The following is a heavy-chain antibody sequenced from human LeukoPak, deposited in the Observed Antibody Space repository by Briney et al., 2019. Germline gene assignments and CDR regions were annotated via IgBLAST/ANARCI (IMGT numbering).Heavy chain of an antibody. V-gene: IGHV4-39*07. CDR3: ARDGGDYEIGWFDP. CDR2: IYHSGST. J-gene: IGHJ5*02. Sequence: PSETLSLTCTVSGGSISSSSYYWGWIRQPPGKGLEWIGSIYHSGSTYYNPSLKSRVTISVDRSKNQFSLKLSSVTAADTAVYYCARDGGDYEIGWFDPWGQGTLVTVSS. CDR1: GGSISSSSYY. D-gene: IGHD4-17*01.